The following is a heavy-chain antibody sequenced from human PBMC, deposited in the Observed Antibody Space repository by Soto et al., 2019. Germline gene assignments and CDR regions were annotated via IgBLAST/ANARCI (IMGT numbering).Heavy chain of an antibody. Sequence: QVQLVQSGAEVKKPGSSVKVSCKASGGTFSSYTISWVRQAPGQGLEWMGRIIPILGIANYAQKFQGRVTITADKSTSTAYMQLSSLRSEDTAVYYCARAAGSLYFDLWGRGTLVTVSS. V-gene: IGHV1-69*02. CDR3: ARAAGSLYFDL. J-gene: IGHJ2*01. CDR2: IIPILGIA. D-gene: IGHD2-15*01. CDR1: GGTFSSYT.